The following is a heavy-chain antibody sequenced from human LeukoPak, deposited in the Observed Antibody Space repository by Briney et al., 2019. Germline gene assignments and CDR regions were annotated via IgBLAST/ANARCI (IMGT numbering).Heavy chain of an antibody. V-gene: IGHV3-74*01. CDR2: INSDGSST. CDR1: GFTFSSYE. J-gene: IGHJ4*02. D-gene: IGHD5-18*01. Sequence: GGSLRLSCAASGFTFSSYEMNWVRQAPGKGLVWVSRINSDGSSTSYADSVKGRFTISRDNAKNTLYLQMNSLRAEDTAVYYCARESDTAMVSPSLDYWGQGTLVTVSS. CDR3: ARESDTAMVSPSLDY.